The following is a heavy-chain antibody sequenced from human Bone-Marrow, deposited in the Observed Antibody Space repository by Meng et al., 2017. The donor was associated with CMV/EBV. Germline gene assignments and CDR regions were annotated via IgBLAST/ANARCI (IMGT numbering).Heavy chain of an antibody. V-gene: IGHV4-4*07. D-gene: IGHD6-13*01. CDR1: GGAISSYN. CDR2: IYPSGST. J-gene: IGHJ4*02. CDR3: ARDDVSLYTSSSWYFDY. Sequence: GKPAGTLSVPCTASGGAISSYNWSWYRQRAGTVMELLGRIYPSGSTNYNPSLKSRVTMSVDTSKNQFSLKLSSVTAADTAVYYCARDDVSLYTSSSWYFDYWGQGTLVTVSS.